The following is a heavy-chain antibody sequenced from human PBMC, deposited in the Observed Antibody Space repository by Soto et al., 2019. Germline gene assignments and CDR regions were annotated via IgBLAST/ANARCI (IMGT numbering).Heavy chain of an antibody. D-gene: IGHD6-19*01. CDR2: TKNKANSYTT. J-gene: IGHJ4*02. V-gene: IGHV3-72*01. CDR3: GRWKAGAPDY. Sequence: EVQLVESGGGLVQPGGSLRLSCATSGFIFSDHYMDWVRQAPGKGLEWVGRTKNKANSYTTEYATSVKGRFSILRDDSKNSLHLQMNSLKTEDTAVYYCGRWKAGAPDYWGQGTLVTVSS. CDR1: GFIFSDHY.